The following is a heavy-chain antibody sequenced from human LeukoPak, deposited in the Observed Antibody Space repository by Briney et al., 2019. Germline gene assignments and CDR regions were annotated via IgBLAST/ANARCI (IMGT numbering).Heavy chain of an antibody. CDR1: GGSFSGYY. J-gene: IGHJ3*02. D-gene: IGHD3-22*01. CDR3: ARATYDYDSSPFDI. Sequence: SETLSLTCAVYGGSFSGYYWSWIRQPPGKGLEWIGEINHSGSTNYNPSLKSRVTISVDTSKNQFSLKLSSVTAADTAMYYCARATYDYDSSPFDIWGQGTMVTVSS. V-gene: IGHV4-34*01. CDR2: INHSGST.